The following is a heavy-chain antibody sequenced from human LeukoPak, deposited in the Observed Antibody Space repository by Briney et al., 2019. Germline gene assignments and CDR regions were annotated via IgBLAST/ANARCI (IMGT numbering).Heavy chain of an antibody. V-gene: IGHV6-1*01. Sequence: PSQTLPLTCAISGDSVSSSSAARSWIRQSPSRGLEWLGRTYYRSKWYNDYAVSVKSRITINPDTSKNQFSLQLNSVTPEDTAVYYCARGYYGMDVWGQGTTVTVSS. CDR1: GDSVSSSSAA. J-gene: IGHJ6*02. CDR3: ARGYYGMDV. CDR2: TYYRSKWYN.